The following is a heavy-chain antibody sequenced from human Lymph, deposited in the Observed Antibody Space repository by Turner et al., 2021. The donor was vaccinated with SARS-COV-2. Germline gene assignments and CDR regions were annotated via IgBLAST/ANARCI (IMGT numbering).Heavy chain of an antibody. V-gene: IGHV1-69*10. J-gene: IGHJ6*02. CDR3: ARMAAPGMGGGVFYYYYGMDV. D-gene: IGHD6-13*01. CDR1: GGTFSSYA. CDR2: IIPILGIA. Sequence: QVQLVQSGAEVKKPGSSVKVSCKASGGTFSSYAISWVRQAPGQGLEWMGGIIPILGIANYAQRFQGRVTITADKSTSTAYLELSSLRPEDTAVDYCARMAAPGMGGGVFYYYYGMDVWGQGTTVTVSS.